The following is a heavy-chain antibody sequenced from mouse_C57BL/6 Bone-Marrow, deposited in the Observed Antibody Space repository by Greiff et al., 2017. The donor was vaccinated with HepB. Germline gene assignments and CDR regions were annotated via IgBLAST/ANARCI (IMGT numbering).Heavy chain of an antibody. Sequence: VQLKESGGGLVQPGGSLSLSCAASGFTFTDYYMSWVRQPPGKALEWLGFIRNKANGYTTEYSASVKGRFTISRDNSQSILYLQMNALRAEDSATYYCARSHYDLDYWGQGTTLTVSS. J-gene: IGHJ2*01. D-gene: IGHD1-2*01. CDR2: IRNKANGYTT. CDR3: ARSHYDLDY. CDR1: GFTFTDYY. V-gene: IGHV7-3*01.